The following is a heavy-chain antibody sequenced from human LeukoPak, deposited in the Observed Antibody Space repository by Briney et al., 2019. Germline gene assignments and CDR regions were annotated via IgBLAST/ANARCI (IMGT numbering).Heavy chain of an antibody. D-gene: IGHD3-10*01. Sequence: GSLRLSCAASGFTFSSYAMSWIRQPPGKGLEWIGSIYYSGSTYYNPSLKSRVTISVDTSKNQFSLKLSSVTAADTAVYYCARLPQSMVRGVIITGYYYGMDVWGQGTTVTVSS. CDR1: GFTFSSYA. J-gene: IGHJ6*02. V-gene: IGHV4-39*01. CDR2: IYYSGST. CDR3: ARLPQSMVRGVIITGYYYGMDV.